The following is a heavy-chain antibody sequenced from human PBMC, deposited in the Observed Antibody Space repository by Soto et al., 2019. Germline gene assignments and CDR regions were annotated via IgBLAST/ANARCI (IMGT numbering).Heavy chain of an antibody. CDR1: GFTFTSSA. J-gene: IGHJ6*02. CDR3: AAARWGSGWYPMDV. CDR2: IVVGSGNT. Sequence: SVKVSCKASGFTFTSSAMQWVRQARGQRLEWIGWIVVGSGNTNYAQKFQERVTITRDMSTSTAYMELSSLRSEDTAVYYCAAARWGSGWYPMDVWGQGTTVTVSS. D-gene: IGHD6-19*01. V-gene: IGHV1-58*02.